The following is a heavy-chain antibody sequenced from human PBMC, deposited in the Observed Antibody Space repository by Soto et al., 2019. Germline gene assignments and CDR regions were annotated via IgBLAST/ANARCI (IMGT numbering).Heavy chain of an antibody. V-gene: IGHV4-4*07. Sequence: SETLSLTCTVSGGSISSYYWSWIRQPAGKGLEWIGRIYTSGSTNYNPSLKSRVTMSVDTSKNQFSLKLSSVTAADTAVYYCARAREKDIVVVPAAIRSYYYYGMDVWGQGTTVT. D-gene: IGHD2-2*02. CDR3: ARAREKDIVVVPAAIRSYYYYGMDV. CDR1: GGSISSYY. J-gene: IGHJ6*02. CDR2: IYTSGST.